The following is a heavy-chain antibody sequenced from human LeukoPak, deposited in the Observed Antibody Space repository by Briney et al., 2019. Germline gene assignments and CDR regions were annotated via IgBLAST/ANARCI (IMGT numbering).Heavy chain of an antibody. D-gene: IGHD6-6*01. CDR3: AREFSSSSGPDY. CDR1: GDSVSGNSAA. CDR2: TYYRSKWFN. V-gene: IGHV6-1*01. J-gene: IGHJ4*02. Sequence: SQTLSLTCAISGDSVSGNSAAWNWIRQSPSRGLEWLGRTYYRSKWFNDYAVSVTSRITIKSDTSNNQFSLQLNSVTPEDTAVYYCAREFSSSSGPDYWGQGTLVTVSS.